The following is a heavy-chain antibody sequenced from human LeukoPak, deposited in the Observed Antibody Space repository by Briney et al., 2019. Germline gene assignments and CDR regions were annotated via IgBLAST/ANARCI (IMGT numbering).Heavy chain of an antibody. CDR1: GGSISSYY. J-gene: IGHJ4*02. D-gene: IGHD6-19*01. CDR3: ARALSSGWPNTFDY. V-gene: IGHV4-59*01. Sequence: SETLSLTCTVSGGSISSYYWSWLRQPPGKGLEWIGYIYYSGSTNYNPSLKSRVTISVDTSKNQFSLKLSSVTAADTAVYYCARALSSGWPNTFDYWGQGTLVTVSS. CDR2: IYYSGST.